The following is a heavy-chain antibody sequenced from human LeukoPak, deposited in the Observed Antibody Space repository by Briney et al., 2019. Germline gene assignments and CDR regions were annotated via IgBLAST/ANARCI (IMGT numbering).Heavy chain of an antibody. D-gene: IGHD3-22*01. Sequence: GGSLRLSCAASGFTFSSYGMHWVRQAPGKGLEWVAVISYDGSNKYYADSVKGRFTISRDNSKNTLYLQMNSLRAEDTAVYYCARVSYDSSGYVGSFDAFDIWGPGTIVTVSS. CDR2: ISYDGSNK. CDR3: ARVSYDSSGYVGSFDAFDI. V-gene: IGHV3-30*03. CDR1: GFTFSSYG. J-gene: IGHJ3*02.